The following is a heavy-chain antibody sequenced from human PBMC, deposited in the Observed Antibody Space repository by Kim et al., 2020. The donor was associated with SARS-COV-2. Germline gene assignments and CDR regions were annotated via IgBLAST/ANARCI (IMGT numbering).Heavy chain of an antibody. D-gene: IGHD3-10*01. CDR3: ARVLGWFGELLSGDDAFDI. CDR2: IYYSGST. CDR1: GGSISSGGYY. J-gene: IGHJ3*02. V-gene: IGHV4-31*03. Sequence: SETLSLTCTVSGGSISSGGYYWSWIRQHPGKGLEWIGYIYYSGSTYYNPSLKSRVTISVDTSKNQFSLKLSSVTAADTAVYYCARVLGWFGELLSGDDAFDIWGQGTMVTVSS.